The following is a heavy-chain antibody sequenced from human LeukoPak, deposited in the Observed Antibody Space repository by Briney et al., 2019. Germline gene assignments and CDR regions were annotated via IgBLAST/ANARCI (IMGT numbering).Heavy chain of an antibody. Sequence: SQTLSLTCTVSGGSISSGSYYWSWIRQPAGKGLEWIGRIYTSGSTNYNPSLNSRVTISVDTSKNQFSLKLSSVTAADTAVYYCARESSIVVVPAAIPRAFDIWGQGTMVTVSS. CDR3: ARESSIVVVPAAIPRAFDI. J-gene: IGHJ3*02. V-gene: IGHV4-61*02. CDR1: GGSISSGSYY. D-gene: IGHD2-2*02. CDR2: IYTSGST.